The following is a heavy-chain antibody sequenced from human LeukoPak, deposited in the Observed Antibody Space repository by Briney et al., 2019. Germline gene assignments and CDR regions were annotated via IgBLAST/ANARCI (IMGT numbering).Heavy chain of an antibody. Sequence: ASVKVSCKASGYTFSDYYMHWVRQAPGQGLEWMGWINPNSGGTNYAQKFQGRVTMTRDTSISTAYMELSRLRSDDTAVYYCARESGAEWLRYTGYYYYYYMDVWGKGTTVTVSS. CDR1: GYTFSDYY. J-gene: IGHJ6*03. CDR2: INPNSGGT. D-gene: IGHD5-12*01. V-gene: IGHV1-2*02. CDR3: ARESGAEWLRYTGYYYYYYMDV.